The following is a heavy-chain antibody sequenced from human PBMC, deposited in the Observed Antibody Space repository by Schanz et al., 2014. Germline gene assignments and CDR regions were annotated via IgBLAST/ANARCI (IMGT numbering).Heavy chain of an antibody. CDR1: GFSFTTYA. D-gene: IGHD3-10*01. CDR3: ARIGGSVFDY. CDR2: ISSGGGST. J-gene: IGHJ4*02. Sequence: EVQLLESGGGLVQPGGSLRLSCASSGFSFTTYAMSWVRQAPGKGLEWVSSISSGGGSTYYADSVKGRFTISRDNSKTSLYLQMNSLRAEDTAVYYCARIGGSVFDYWAQGTLVTVSS. V-gene: IGHV3-23*01.